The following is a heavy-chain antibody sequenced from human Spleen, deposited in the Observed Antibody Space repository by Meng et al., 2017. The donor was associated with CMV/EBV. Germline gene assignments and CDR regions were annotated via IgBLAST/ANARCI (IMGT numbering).Heavy chain of an antibody. CDR2: INHSGST. J-gene: IGHJ6*02. Sequence: SETLSLTCAVYGGSFSGYYWSWIRQPPGKELEWIGEINHSGSTNYNPSLKSRVTISVDTSKNQFSLKLSSVTAADTAVYYCARGLPDIVVVPAASYYGMDVWGQGTTVTVSS. D-gene: IGHD2-2*01. CDR3: ARGLPDIVVVPAASYYGMDV. V-gene: IGHV4-34*01. CDR1: GGSFSGYY.